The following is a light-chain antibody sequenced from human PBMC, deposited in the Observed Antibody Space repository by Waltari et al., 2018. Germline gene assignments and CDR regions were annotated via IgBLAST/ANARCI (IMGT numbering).Light chain of an antibody. J-gene: IGLJ2*01. CDR1: SSDVGGYNH. CDR3: SSYTSSSTLVV. Sequence: QSALTQPASVSGSPGQSITISCTGTSSDVGGYNHVSWYQQHPGKAPKLQIYDVSNRPSGVSNRFSGSKSGNTASLTISGLQAEDEADYYCSSYTSSSTLVVFGGGTKLTVL. V-gene: IGLV2-14*03. CDR2: DVS.